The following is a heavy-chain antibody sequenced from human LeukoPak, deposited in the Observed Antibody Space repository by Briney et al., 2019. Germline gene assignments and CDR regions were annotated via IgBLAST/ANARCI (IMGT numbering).Heavy chain of an antibody. V-gene: IGHV3-7*01. CDR2: IKQDGSEK. CDR1: GFTVSSNF. J-gene: IGHJ6*03. Sequence: GGSLRLSCIVSGFTVSSNFMSWVRQAPGKGLEWVANIKQDGSEKYYVDSVKGRFTISRDNAKNSLYLQMNSLRAEDTAVYYCARGTYYYYYMDVWGKGTTVTVSS. CDR3: ARGTYYYYYMDV.